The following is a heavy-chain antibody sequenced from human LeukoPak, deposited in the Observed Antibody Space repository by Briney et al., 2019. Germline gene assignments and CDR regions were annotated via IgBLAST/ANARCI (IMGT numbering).Heavy chain of an antibody. Sequence: GSSVKVSCKASGGTFSSYAISWVRQAPGQGLEWMGGIIPIFGTPNYAQMFQGRVTITADESTSTAYMELSSLRSEDTAVYYCARELAPHLGYCTSTSCPGYFDYWGQGTLVTVSS. V-gene: IGHV1-69*01. CDR3: ARELAPHLGYCTSTSCPGYFDY. D-gene: IGHD2-2*01. CDR2: IIPIFGTP. J-gene: IGHJ4*02. CDR1: GGTFSSYA.